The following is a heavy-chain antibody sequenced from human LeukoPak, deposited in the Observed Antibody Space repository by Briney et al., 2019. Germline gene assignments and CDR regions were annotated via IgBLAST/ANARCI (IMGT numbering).Heavy chain of an antibody. CDR2: IYYSGST. Sequence: SETLSLTCTVSGGSISSGGYYWSWIRQHPGKGLEWIGYIYYSGSTYYNPSLKSRVTISVDTSKNQFSLKLSSVTAADTAVYYCARKKWDSYYYGMDVWGQGTTVTVSS. J-gene: IGHJ6*02. CDR3: ARKKWDSYYYGMDV. CDR1: GGSISSGGYY. D-gene: IGHD1-26*01. V-gene: IGHV4-31*03.